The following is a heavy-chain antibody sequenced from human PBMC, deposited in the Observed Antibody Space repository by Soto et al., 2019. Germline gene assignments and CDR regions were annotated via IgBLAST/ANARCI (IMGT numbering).Heavy chain of an antibody. CDR3: ARGYCSGGSCYSGAFDI. CDR1: GGSISSSSYY. Sequence: QLQLQESGPGLVKPSETLSLTCTVSGGSISSSSYYWGWIRQPPGKGLEWIGSIYYSGSTYYNPSLKSRVTISVDTSKNQFSLKLSSVTAADTAVYYCARGYCSGGSCYSGAFDIWGQGTMVTVSS. J-gene: IGHJ3*02. CDR2: IYYSGST. D-gene: IGHD2-15*01. V-gene: IGHV4-39*01.